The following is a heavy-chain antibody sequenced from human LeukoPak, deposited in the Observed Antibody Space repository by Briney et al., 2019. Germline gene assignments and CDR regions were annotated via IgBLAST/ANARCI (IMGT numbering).Heavy chain of an antibody. CDR1: GGTFISYA. J-gene: IGHJ4*02. D-gene: IGHD3-22*01. CDR2: IIPIFGTA. CDR3: ARVPQYYYDSSGYLEFDY. V-gene: IGHV1-69*13. Sequence: SVKVSCKASGGTFISYAICWVRQAPGQGLEWMGGIIPIFGTANYAQKFQGRVTITADESTSTAYMELSSLRSEDTAVYYCARVPQYYYDSSGYLEFDYWGQGTLVTVSS.